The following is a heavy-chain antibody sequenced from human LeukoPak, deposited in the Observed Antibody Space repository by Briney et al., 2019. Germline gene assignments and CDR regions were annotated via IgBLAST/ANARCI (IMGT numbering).Heavy chain of an antibody. CDR3: VRRIRRGWYFRVWYNWFDP. D-gene: IGHD6-19*01. V-gene: IGHV4-34*01. J-gene: IGHJ5*02. CDR1: GGSFSGYY. CDR2: INHSGST. Sequence: SETLSLTCAVYGGSFSGYYWSWIRQPPGKGLEWIGEINHSGSTNYNPSLKSRVTISVDTSKNQFSLKLSSVTAADTAVYYCVRRIRRGWYFRVWYNWFDPWGQGTLVTVSS.